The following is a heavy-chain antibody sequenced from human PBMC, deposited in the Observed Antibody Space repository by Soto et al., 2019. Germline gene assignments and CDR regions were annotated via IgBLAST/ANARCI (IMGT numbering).Heavy chain of an antibody. CDR3: ASGPPSPRIMGPTRGPWFHP. CDR1: AGAISSYY. J-gene: IGHJ5*02. D-gene: IGHD1-26*01. Sequence: ETLSPTCRVCAGAISSYYWTWIRHSPSKGLECIGHLYYTGRPTYNPSLKTRAAISVDTSNNQGALRLRSVTAADTAVYYCASGPPSPRIMGPTRGPWFHPWGQGTLVPVSS. CDR2: LYYTGRP. V-gene: IGHV4-59*01.